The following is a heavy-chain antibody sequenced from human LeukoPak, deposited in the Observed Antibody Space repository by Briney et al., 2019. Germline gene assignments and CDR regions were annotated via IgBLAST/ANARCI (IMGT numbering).Heavy chain of an antibody. CDR3: ARDTFGDTAMDLLDY. D-gene: IGHD5-18*01. CDR2: IGSSGGTK. J-gene: IGHJ4*02. V-gene: IGHV3-48*03. Sequence: GGSLRLSCAASGFTFSSFEMNWVRQAPGKGLEWVSYIGSSGGTKYHADSVRGRFTISRDNAKNSLYLQMNSLRVEDTAVYYCARDTFGDTAMDLLDYWGQGTLVTVSS. CDR1: GFTFSSFE.